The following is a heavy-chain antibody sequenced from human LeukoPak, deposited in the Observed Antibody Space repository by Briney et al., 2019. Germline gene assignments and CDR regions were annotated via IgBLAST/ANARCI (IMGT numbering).Heavy chain of an antibody. Sequence: ASVKVSCKASGYTFTSYGISWVRQAPGQGLEWMGWISAYNGNTNYAQKLQGRVTMTTDTSTSTAYMELRSLRSDDTAVYYCARVTPLWVFNYDSSGYKNDAFDIWGQGTMVTVSS. J-gene: IGHJ3*02. CDR1: GYTFTSYG. CDR2: ISAYNGNT. CDR3: ARVTPLWVFNYDSSGYKNDAFDI. D-gene: IGHD3-22*01. V-gene: IGHV1-18*01.